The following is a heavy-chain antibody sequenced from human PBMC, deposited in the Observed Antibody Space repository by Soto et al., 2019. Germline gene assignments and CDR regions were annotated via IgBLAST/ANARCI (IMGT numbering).Heavy chain of an antibody. CDR2: ISIGGDKT. CDR1: GFTFSSNS. V-gene: IGHV3-23*01. CDR3: AKWDGYGDH. Sequence: EVQLLESGGDLIQPGGSRRLSCAASGFTFSSNSFTWVRQAPGKGLEYVSGISIGGDKTWHADSVKGRFTVSRDNSKNTVYMQMNSLRVDETAVYYCAKWDGYGDHWGQGTLVTVSS. J-gene: IGHJ5*02. D-gene: IGHD5-18*01.